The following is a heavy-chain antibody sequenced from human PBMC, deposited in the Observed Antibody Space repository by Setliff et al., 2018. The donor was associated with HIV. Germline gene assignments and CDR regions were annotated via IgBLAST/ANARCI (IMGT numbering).Heavy chain of an antibody. CDR1: GYRFNTYG. CDR2: ISPYNGDT. CDR3: VRGVTRDSSGYYRDEYFQH. J-gene: IGHJ1*01. D-gene: IGHD3-22*01. Sequence: ASVKVSCKASGYRFNTYGISWVRQAPGHGLEWMGWISPYNGDTRYAQSLQGRVTLTTDTSTNTAYMEMRTLRSDDTAVYYCVRGVTRDSSGYYRDEYFQHWGQGTLVTVSS. V-gene: IGHV1-18*01.